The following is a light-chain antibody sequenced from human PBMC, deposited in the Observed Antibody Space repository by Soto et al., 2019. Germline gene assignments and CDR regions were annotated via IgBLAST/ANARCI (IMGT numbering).Light chain of an antibody. V-gene: IGKV1-39*01. Sequence: DIQMTQSPPSLSASVGDTITITCRASQTIRTYLGWYQVTPGKAPKILIYAASTLQDEVPARFSDSGSWRYFTLIINSRQHEDAATDYCQQKYGLPPWTFGQGTKVDIK. CDR1: QTIRTY. J-gene: IGKJ1*01. CDR2: AAS. CDR3: QQKYGLPPWT.